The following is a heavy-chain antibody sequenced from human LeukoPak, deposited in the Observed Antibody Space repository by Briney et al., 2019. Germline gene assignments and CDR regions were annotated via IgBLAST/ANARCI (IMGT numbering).Heavy chain of an antibody. J-gene: IGHJ6*04. CDR2: IIPMLGKT. CDR1: GGTFSSYA. CDR3: ARNRIERETAFLPDYYYYGMDV. D-gene: IGHD1-26*01. V-gene: IGHV1-69*04. Sequence: ASVKVSCKASGGTFSSYAIGWVRQAPGQGLEWMGRIIPMLGKTKYAQKFQGRVTITADKSTGTAYMEMSSLRSEDTAVYYCARNRIERETAFLPDYYYYGMDVWGKGTTVTVSS.